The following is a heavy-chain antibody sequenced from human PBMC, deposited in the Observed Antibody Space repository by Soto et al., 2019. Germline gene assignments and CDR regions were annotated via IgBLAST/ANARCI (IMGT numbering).Heavy chain of an antibody. CDR1: GFTFSSYS. CDR3: ARDTTAAAGEFDY. Sequence: PGGSLRLSCAASGFTFSSYSMNWVRQAPGKGLEWVSSISSSSSYIYYADSVKGRFTISRDNAKNSLYLQMNSLRAEDTAVYYCARDTTAAAGEFDYWGQGTLVTVSS. D-gene: IGHD6-13*01. V-gene: IGHV3-21*01. CDR2: ISSSSSYI. J-gene: IGHJ4*02.